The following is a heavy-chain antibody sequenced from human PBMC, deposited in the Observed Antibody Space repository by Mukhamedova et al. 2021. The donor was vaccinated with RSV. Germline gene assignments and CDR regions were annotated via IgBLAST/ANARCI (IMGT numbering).Heavy chain of an antibody. CDR3: ARLLQRGYSGYDSGPPDY. J-gene: IGHJ4*02. V-gene: IGHV5-10-1*01. D-gene: IGHD5-12*01. Sequence: EYMGRIDPSDSYTNYSPSFQGHVTISVDRSISTAYLQWSSLKASDTAIYYCARLLQRGYSGYDSGPPDYCGQGTLVIVSS. CDR2: IDPSDSYT.